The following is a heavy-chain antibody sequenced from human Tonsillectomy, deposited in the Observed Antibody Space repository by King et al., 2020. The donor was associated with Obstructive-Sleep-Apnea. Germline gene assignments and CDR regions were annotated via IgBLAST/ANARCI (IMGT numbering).Heavy chain of an antibody. V-gene: IGHV4-4*09. CDR1: GGSLSSHY. CDR2: IYSIWTF. CDR3: ASLTWEHWFDP. Sequence: QLQESGPGLVKPSETLSLTCTVSGGSLSSHYWSWILPPPGKGLEWIGYIYSIWTFNYNPSLKSLVTMSVDTSKNQFSLKLSSLTAADTAGYYLASLTWEHWFDPWGQGTLVTVSS. J-gene: IGHJ5*02. D-gene: IGHD1-1*01.